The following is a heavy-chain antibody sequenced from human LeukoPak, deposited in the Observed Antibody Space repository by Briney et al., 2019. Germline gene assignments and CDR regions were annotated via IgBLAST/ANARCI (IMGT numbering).Heavy chain of an antibody. D-gene: IGHD5-18*01. CDR2: IIPIFGTA. CDR3: ARGSDTRPQYYYYYYGVDV. Sequence: SVKVSCKASGGTFSSYAISWVRQAPGQGLEWMGGIIPIFGTANYAQKFQGRVTITADESTSTAYMELSSLRSEDTAVYYCARGSDTRPQYYYYYYGVDVWGKGTTVTVSS. V-gene: IGHV1-69*13. J-gene: IGHJ6*04. CDR1: GGTFSSYA.